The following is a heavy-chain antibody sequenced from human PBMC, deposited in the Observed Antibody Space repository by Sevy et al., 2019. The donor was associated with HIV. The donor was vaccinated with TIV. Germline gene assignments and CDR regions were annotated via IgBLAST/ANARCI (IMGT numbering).Heavy chain of an antibody. D-gene: IGHD3-16*02. CDR1: GGTFSSYA. J-gene: IGHJ3*02. CDR3: ARFVPGGAVYVWGSYRSAALDI. CDR2: IIPIFGTA. V-gene: IGHV1-69*13. Sequence: ASLKVSCKASGGTFSSYAISWVRQAPGQGLEWMGGIIPIFGTANYAQKFQGRVTITADESTSTAYMELSSLRSEDTAVYYCARFVPGGAVYVWGSYRSAALDIWGQGTMVTVSS.